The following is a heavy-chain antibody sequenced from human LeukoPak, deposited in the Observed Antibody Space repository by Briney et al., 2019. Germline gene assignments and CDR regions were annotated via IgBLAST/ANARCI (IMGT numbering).Heavy chain of an antibody. D-gene: IGHD1-26*01. Sequence: GASVKVSCKASGGTFSSYAISWVRQAPGQGLEWMGGIIPIFGTANYAQKFQGRVTITADESTSTAYMELSSLRSEDTAVYYCARETSGSYDEAGLGRFDYWGQGTLVTVSS. CDR1: GGTFSSYA. CDR2: IIPIFGTA. V-gene: IGHV1-69*13. CDR3: ARETSGSYDEAGLGRFDY. J-gene: IGHJ4*02.